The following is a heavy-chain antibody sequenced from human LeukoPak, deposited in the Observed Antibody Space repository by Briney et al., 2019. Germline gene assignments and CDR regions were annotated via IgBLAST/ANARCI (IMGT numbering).Heavy chain of an antibody. Sequence: ASVKVSCKASGYTFTGYYMHWVRQAPGQGLEWMGWINPNSGGTNYAQKFQGRVTMTRDTSISTAYMELSRLRSDDTAVYYCARVGYSSSRSDAFDIWGQGTMVTVSS. CDR2: INPNSGGT. V-gene: IGHV1-2*02. CDR1: GYTFTGYY. CDR3: ARVGYSSSRSDAFDI. D-gene: IGHD6-13*01. J-gene: IGHJ3*02.